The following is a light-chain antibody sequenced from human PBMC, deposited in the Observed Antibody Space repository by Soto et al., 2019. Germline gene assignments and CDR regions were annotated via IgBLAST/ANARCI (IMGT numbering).Light chain of an antibody. CDR2: GAS. V-gene: IGKV1-33*01. Sequence: DIQMTQSPSSLSASVGDRVTITCQASQDISNYLNWYQQRPGKAPKLLIYGASNLETGVPSRFSGSGSGTDFTFTISSLQPEDIATYYCQQYDNLLTFGPGTKVDSK. CDR3: QQYDNLLT. CDR1: QDISNY. J-gene: IGKJ3*01.